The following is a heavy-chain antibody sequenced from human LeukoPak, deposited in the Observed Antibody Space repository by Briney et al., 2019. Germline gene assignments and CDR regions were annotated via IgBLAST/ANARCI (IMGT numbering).Heavy chain of an antibody. CDR1: GFTVSSNS. CDR3: AKSPHYYDSSGYYTDTDWDAFDI. Sequence: GGSLRLSCTVSGFTVSSNSMSWVRQAPGKGLEWVSFIYSGTIHYSDSVKGRFTISRDNSKNTLYLQMNSLRAEDTAVYYCAKSPHYYDSSGYYTDTDWDAFDIWGQGTMVTVSS. CDR2: IYSGTI. D-gene: IGHD3-22*01. J-gene: IGHJ3*02. V-gene: IGHV3-53*01.